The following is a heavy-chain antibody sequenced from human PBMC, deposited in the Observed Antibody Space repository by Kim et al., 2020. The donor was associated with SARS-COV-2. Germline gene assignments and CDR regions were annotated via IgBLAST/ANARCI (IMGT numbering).Heavy chain of an antibody. CDR2: GAT. CDR3: VRAGSGTLAI. J-gene: IGHJ3*02. Sequence: GATNYAPKFQGRVTMTRDTSISTAYMELSTLRSDDTAVYYCVRAGSGTLAIWGQGTKVTVSS. V-gene: IGHV1-2*02. D-gene: IGHD3-10*01.